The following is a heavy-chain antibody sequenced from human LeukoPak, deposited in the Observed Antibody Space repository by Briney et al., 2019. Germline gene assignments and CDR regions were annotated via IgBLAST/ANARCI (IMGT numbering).Heavy chain of an antibody. J-gene: IGHJ4*02. CDR2: ISYDGSNG. Sequence: GGSLRLSCAASGFTFSSYGMHWVRQAPGKGLEWVAVISYDGSNGNYVDSVKGRFTISRDISKNTLYLQMNSLRAEDMAVYYCAKEDYDGSGSYLGYWGQGTLVTVSS. CDR3: AKEDYDGSGSYLGY. V-gene: IGHV3-30*18. CDR1: GFTFSSYG. D-gene: IGHD3-10*01.